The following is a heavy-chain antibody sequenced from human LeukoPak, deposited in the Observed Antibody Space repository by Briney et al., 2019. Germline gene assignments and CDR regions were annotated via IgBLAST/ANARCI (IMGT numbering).Heavy chain of an antibody. V-gene: IGHV1-69*13. CDR1: GGTFSSYA. J-gene: IGHJ4*02. D-gene: IGHD5-12*01. Sequence: ASVKVSCEASGGTFSSYAISWVRQAPGQGLEWMGGIIPIFGTANYAQKFQGRVTITADESTSTAYMELSSLRADDTAVYYWASVGYDGDYWGQGTLVTVSS. CDR3: ASVGYDGDY. CDR2: IIPIFGTA.